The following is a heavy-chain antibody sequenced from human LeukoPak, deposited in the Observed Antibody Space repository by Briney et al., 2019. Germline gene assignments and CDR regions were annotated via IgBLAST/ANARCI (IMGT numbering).Heavy chain of an antibody. CDR2: IYSSGST. Sequence: SETLSLTCSVSGASISSGSNYWGWIRQPPGKTLEWIGSIYSSGSTYYNPSLKSRVIIIIDTPKNHFSLTLSSVTAADTAVYYCARTYYYDSSGYGEYFQHWGQGTLVTVSS. CDR1: GASISSGSNY. J-gene: IGHJ1*01. D-gene: IGHD3-22*01. V-gene: IGHV4-39*07. CDR3: ARTYYYDSSGYGEYFQH.